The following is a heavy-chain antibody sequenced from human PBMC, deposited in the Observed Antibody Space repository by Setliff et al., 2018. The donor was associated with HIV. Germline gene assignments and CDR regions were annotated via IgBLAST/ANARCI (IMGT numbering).Heavy chain of an antibody. J-gene: IGHJ4*02. CDR1: GGSLSGYF. CDR2: INHSGST. V-gene: IGHV4-34*01. CDR3: ARGSDYIWGNYRFPFDY. D-gene: IGHD3-16*02. Sequence: PSETLSLTCAVYGGSLSGYFWSWVRQPPGKGLEWIGEINHSGSTYYNPSLKSRVTMSVDTSKNQFSLMLTSVTAADTAVYYCARGSDYIWGNYRFPFDYWGQGTLVTVSS.